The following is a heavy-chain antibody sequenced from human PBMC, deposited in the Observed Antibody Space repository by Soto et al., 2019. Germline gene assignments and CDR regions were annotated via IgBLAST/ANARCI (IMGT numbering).Heavy chain of an antibody. CDR2: IYYSGST. CDR1: GGSISSYY. J-gene: IGHJ4*02. D-gene: IGHD3-9*01. V-gene: IGHV4-59*01. CDR3: ARGASYYDILSGYYTDPPPFDY. Sequence: PSETLSLTCTVSGGSISSYYWSWIRQPPGKGLEWIGYIYYSGSTNYNPSLKSRVTISVDTSKNQFSLKLSSVTAADTAVYYCARGASYYDILSGYYTDPPPFDYWGQGTLVTVSS.